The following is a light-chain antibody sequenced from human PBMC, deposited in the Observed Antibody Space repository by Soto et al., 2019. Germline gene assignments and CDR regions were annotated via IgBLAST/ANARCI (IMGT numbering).Light chain of an antibody. CDR3: QQYYSYSCT. V-gene: IGKV1-5*03. J-gene: IGKJ1*01. Sequence: DIQMTQSPSTLSASVGDRVTITCRASQSISSWLAWYQQKPGKAPKLLIYKASSLESGVPSRFSGSGSGTEFTLTISSLQPDDFATYYCQQYYSYSCTFGQGTKVEIK. CDR1: QSISSW. CDR2: KAS.